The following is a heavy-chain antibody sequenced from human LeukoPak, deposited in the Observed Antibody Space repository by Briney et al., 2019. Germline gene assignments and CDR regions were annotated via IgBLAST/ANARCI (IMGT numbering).Heavy chain of an antibody. Sequence: PGGSLRLSCAASGFTFSDHFMDRVRQAPGKGLEWVALISYDGINKYYADSVKGRFTISRDNSKNTLYLQMNSLRPDDTAVYYCARGTWEDTYYYDSSGYILGYWGQGTLVTVSS. CDR1: GFTFSDHF. V-gene: IGHV3-30-3*01. D-gene: IGHD3-22*01. J-gene: IGHJ4*02. CDR2: ISYDGINK. CDR3: ARGTWEDTYYYDSSGYILGY.